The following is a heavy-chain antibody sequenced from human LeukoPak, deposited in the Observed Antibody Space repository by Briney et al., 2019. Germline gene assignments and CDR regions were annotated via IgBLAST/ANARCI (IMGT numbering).Heavy chain of an antibody. Sequence: ASLKVSCKTSGYTFSSYGISWLRQAPGQGLEWMGWISAYNGNTNYAQKLQGRVTMTTDTSTSTAYMELRSLRSDDTAVYYCARGLIAAAFDYWGQGTLVTVSS. J-gene: IGHJ4*02. CDR2: ISAYNGNT. D-gene: IGHD6-13*01. CDR3: ARGLIAAAFDY. V-gene: IGHV1-18*01. CDR1: GYTFSSYG.